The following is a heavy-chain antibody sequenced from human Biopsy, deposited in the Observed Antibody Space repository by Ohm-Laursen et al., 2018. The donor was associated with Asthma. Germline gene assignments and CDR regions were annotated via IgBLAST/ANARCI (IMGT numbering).Heavy chain of an antibody. CDR3: ARRGGVRRYFDY. V-gene: IGHV4-30-4*01. CDR1: GGSISSGAYY. D-gene: IGHD3-16*01. J-gene: IGHJ4*02. CDR2: IYYIGST. Sequence: SETLSLTCTVSGGSISSGAYYWSWVRQPPGKGLEWIGYIYYIGSTYYNPPPKSRVAISLDTSKNQFSLKLSSVTAADTAVYFCARRGGVRRYFDYWGQGTLVTVSS.